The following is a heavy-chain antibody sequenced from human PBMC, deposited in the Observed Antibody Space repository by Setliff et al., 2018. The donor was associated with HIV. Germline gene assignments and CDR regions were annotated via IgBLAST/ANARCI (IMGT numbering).Heavy chain of an antibody. V-gene: IGHV1-18*01. CDR2: ISGYNGNT. J-gene: IGHJ3*02. CDR1: GYTFTIYS. D-gene: IGHD6-13*01. Sequence: GASVKVSCKASGYTFTIYSINWVRQAPGQGLEWMGSISGYNGNTNYAQKFQGRVTMTTDTSTSTAYMELRSLRSDDTAVYYCARAAGYSSSWHRYAFEIWGQGTMVTVSS. CDR3: ARAAGYSSSWHRYAFEI.